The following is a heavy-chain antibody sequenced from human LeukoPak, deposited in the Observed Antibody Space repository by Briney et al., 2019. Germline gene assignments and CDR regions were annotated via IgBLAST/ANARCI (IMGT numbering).Heavy chain of an antibody. D-gene: IGHD6-6*01. CDR1: GYSFTNFD. V-gene: IGHV1-8*01. CDR2: MNPNSGNR. CDR3: ARWYSSSSYYYYYYMDV. J-gene: IGHJ6*03. Sequence: ASVKVSCKASGYSFTNFDINWVRQATGQGLEWMGWMNPNSGNRGYAQKFQGRVTMTMNTSITTAYMELSSLRSEDTAVYYCARWYSSSSYYYYYYMDVWGKGTTVTVSS.